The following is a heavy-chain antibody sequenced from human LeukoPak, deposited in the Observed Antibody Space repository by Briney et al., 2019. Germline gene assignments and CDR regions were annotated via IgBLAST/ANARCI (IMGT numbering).Heavy chain of an antibody. J-gene: IGHJ5*02. Sequence: SETLSLTCTVSGGSISSGDYYWSWIRQPPGKGLEWIGYIYYSGSTYYNPSLKSRVTISVDTSKNQFSLKLSSVTAADTAVCYCARDVWDSGSYYGNWFDPWGQGTLVTVSS. D-gene: IGHD1-26*01. CDR1: GGSISSGDYY. V-gene: IGHV4-30-4*01. CDR2: IYYSGST. CDR3: ARDVWDSGSYYGNWFDP.